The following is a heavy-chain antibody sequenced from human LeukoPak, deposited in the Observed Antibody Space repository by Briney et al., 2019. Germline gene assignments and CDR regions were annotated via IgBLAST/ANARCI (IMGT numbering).Heavy chain of an antibody. Sequence: GGSLRLSCAASGITVSDNYMNWVRQAPGKGLEWVSAISGSGGSTYYADSVKGRFTISRDNSKTTLYLQMNSLRAEDTAVYYCAKDRIAVAGADYWGQGTLVTVSS. CDR2: ISGSGGST. CDR1: GITVSDNY. V-gene: IGHV3-23*01. CDR3: AKDRIAVAGADY. D-gene: IGHD6-19*01. J-gene: IGHJ4*02.